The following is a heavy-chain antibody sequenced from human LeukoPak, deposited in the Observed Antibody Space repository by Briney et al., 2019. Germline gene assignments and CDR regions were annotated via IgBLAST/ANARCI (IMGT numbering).Heavy chain of an antibody. J-gene: IGHJ4*02. V-gene: IGHV4-34*01. CDR1: GGSFSGYF. CDR2: INYSGST. CDR3: AKYRYGYRGMDS. Sequence: PSETLSLTCRVYGGSFSGYFGIWFRHPPGRGLEWIGEINYSGSTNYNSSLKRRAIISVDTSKNQFSLKLTSVTAADTAVYFCAKYRYGYRGMDSWGQGTQVTVSS. D-gene: IGHD5-18*01.